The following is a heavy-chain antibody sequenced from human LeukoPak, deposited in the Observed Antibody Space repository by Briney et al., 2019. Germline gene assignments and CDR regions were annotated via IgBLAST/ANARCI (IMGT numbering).Heavy chain of an antibody. CDR1: GFTFSSYS. Sequence: GGSLRLSCAASGFTFSSYSMNWVRQAPGKGLEWVSSISSSSSNIYYADSVKGRFTISRDNAKNSLYLQMNSLRAEDTAVYYCARPQYYDILTGIRFEYYYYGMDVWGQGTTVTVSS. J-gene: IGHJ6*02. CDR2: ISSSSSNI. CDR3: ARPQYYDILTGIRFEYYYYGMDV. D-gene: IGHD3-9*01. V-gene: IGHV3-21*01.